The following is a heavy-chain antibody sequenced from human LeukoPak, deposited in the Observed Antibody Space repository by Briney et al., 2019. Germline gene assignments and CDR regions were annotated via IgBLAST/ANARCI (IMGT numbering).Heavy chain of an antibody. D-gene: IGHD1-26*01. CDR1: GFTFSRYA. V-gene: IGHV3-23*01. CDR2: ISGGSADT. CDR3: AKVHYESGSYRHFDY. J-gene: IGHJ4*02. Sequence: PGGSLRLSCAASGFTFSRYAMSWVRQGPGKGLEWVSVISGGSADTYYADSVKGRFTISRDNSKNTLYLQMNSLRAEDTAVYYCAKVHYESGSYRHFDYWGQGTLVTVSS.